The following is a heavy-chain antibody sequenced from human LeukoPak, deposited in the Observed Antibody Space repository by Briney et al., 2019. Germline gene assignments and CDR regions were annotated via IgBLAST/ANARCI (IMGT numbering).Heavy chain of an antibody. CDR3: ATDLLLYSGNDY. Sequence: ASVKVSCKVSGYTLTELSMHWVRQAPGKGLEWMGGFDPEDGETIYAQKFQGRVTMTEDTSTDTAYMELSSLRSEDTAVYYCATDLLLYSGNDYWSQGTLVTVSS. J-gene: IGHJ4*02. V-gene: IGHV1-24*01. CDR1: GYTLTELS. D-gene: IGHD1-26*01. CDR2: FDPEDGET.